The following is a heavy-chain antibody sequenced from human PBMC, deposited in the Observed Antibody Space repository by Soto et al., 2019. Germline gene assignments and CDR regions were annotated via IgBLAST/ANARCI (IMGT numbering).Heavy chain of an antibody. CDR1: GGSISSGGYY. CDR3: ARVWSGNSPYFDY. J-gene: IGHJ4*02. CDR2: IYYIGST. V-gene: IGHV4-31*03. D-gene: IGHD2-15*01. Sequence: QVQLQESGPGLVKPSQTLSLTCTVSGGSISSGGYYWSWIRQHPGKGLEWIGHIYYIGSTYYNPSLKSRVTISVDTSKNQFSLKLSSMTAADTAVYYCARVWSGNSPYFDYWGQGTLVTVSS.